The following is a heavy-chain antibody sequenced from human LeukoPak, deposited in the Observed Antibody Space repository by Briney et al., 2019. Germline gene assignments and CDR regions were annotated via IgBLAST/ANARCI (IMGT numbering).Heavy chain of an antibody. CDR1: GYTFTSYD. CDR3: ARSRSGGRFDGMDV. CDR2: MNPNSGNT. V-gene: IGHV1-8*01. D-gene: IGHD3-3*01. J-gene: IGHJ6*02. Sequence: ASAKVSCKASGYTFTSYDINWVRQATGQGLEWMGWMNPNSGNTDYAQKFQGRVTMTRDTSISTAYMELSSLRSEDTAVYYCARSRSGGRFDGMDVWGQGTTVTVSS.